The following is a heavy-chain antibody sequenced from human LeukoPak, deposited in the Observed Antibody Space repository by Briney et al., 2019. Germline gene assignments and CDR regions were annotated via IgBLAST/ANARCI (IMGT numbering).Heavy chain of an antibody. CDR3: ARDDLYSSSWPDY. D-gene: IGHD6-13*01. Sequence: GGSLRLSCAASGFTFSSYGMHWVRQAPGKGLEWVAVIWYDGSNKYYADSVKGRFTISRDNSKNTLYLQMNSLRAEDTAVYYCARDDLYSSSWPDYWGQGTLVTASS. J-gene: IGHJ4*02. CDR2: IWYDGSNK. CDR1: GFTFSSYG. V-gene: IGHV3-33*01.